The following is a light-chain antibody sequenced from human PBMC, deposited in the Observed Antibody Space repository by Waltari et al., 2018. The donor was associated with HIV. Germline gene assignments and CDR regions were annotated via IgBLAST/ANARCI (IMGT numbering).Light chain of an antibody. CDR3: ASYTHSSTLV. J-gene: IGLJ3*02. Sequence: QSALTQPASVSGSPGQSITISCTGTSGDVGGFDFVSWYQQHPGTAPKVIISDVTNRPSGVSSRFSGSKSGNTASLTISGLQGEDEAHYYCASYTHSSTLVFGGGTKLTVL. V-gene: IGLV2-14*03. CDR2: DVT. CDR1: SGDVGGFDF.